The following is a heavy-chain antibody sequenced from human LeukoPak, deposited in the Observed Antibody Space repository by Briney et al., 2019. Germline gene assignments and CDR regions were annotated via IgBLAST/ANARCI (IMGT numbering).Heavy chain of an antibody. Sequence: SVKLSSKAAGATFSTYAISWVRQAPGQGLEWMGGIIPIFGTANYAKTFQGRVTITADESTSTAYMELSSLRSKDTAVYYCARDVSPSDFWSGYYIDNWFDPWGQGTLVTVSS. V-gene: IGHV1-69*01. CDR3: ARDVSPSDFWSGYYIDNWFDP. CDR1: GATFSTYA. J-gene: IGHJ5*02. CDR2: IIPIFGTA. D-gene: IGHD3-3*01.